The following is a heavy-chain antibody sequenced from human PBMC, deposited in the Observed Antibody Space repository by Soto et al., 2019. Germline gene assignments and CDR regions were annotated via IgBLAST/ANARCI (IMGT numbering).Heavy chain of an antibody. CDR1: GFTFDDYA. D-gene: IGHD3-3*01. CDR3: AKDEGLRFLEWFFDI. V-gene: IGHV3-9*01. J-gene: IGHJ3*02. Sequence: EVQLVESGGGLVQPGRSLRLSCAASGFTFDDYAMHWVRQAPGKGLEWVSGISWNSGSIGYADSVKGRFTISRDNAKNSLYLQMNSLRAEDTALYYCAKDEGLRFLEWFFDIWGQGTMVTVSS. CDR2: ISWNSGSI.